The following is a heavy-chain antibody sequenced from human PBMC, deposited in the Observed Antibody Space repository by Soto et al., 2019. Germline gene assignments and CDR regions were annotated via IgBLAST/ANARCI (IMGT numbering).Heavy chain of an antibody. V-gene: IGHV1-69*13. CDR3: SRDSPVAAIYY. CDR1: GGTFSSYA. Sequence: GASVKVSCTASGGTFSSYAISWVRQAPGQGLEWMGGIIPIFGTANYAQKFQGRVTITADESTSTAYMELSSLRSEDPAVYYCSRDSPVAAIYYWGQEILLTVSS. CDR2: IIPIFGTA. D-gene: IGHD6-19*01. J-gene: IGHJ4*02.